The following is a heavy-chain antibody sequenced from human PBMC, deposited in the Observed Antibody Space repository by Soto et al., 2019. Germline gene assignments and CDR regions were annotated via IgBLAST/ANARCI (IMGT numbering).Heavy chain of an antibody. J-gene: IGHJ5*02. CDR3: ARYGGGWFDP. CDR1: GGSITSYF. Sequence: SETLSLTCGVSGGSITSYFWSWIRQPPGKGLEWIGYNDNSGTTNYNPSLRSRVTIPLDTSKNQFSLRLSSVTGADTAVYYCARYGGGWFDPWGQGTLVTVSS. V-gene: IGHV4-59*01. D-gene: IGHD3-16*01. CDR2: NDNSGTT.